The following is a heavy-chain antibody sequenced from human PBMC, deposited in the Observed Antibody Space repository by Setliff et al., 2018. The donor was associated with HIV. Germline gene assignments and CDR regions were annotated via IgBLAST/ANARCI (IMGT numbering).Heavy chain of an antibody. Sequence: SETLSLTCSVSGGSMRSNIYYWGWIRLSPTKGLEWIGSIHLSDTYYNPSLKSRVTISVDKSKDQFSLKLTSLTAADTAVYYCARSSMAGFDYWGQGKLVTVSS. CDR3: ARSSMAGFDY. J-gene: IGHJ4*02. CDR2: IHLSDT. CDR1: GGSMRSNIYY. V-gene: IGHV4-39*07. D-gene: IGHD6-19*01.